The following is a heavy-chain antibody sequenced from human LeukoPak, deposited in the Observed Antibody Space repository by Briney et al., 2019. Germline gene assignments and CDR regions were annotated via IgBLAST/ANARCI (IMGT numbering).Heavy chain of an antibody. D-gene: IGHD2-2*02. Sequence: GGSLRLSCAASAFTFSSYAMSWVRQAPGKGLEWVSAISGSGGSTYYADSVKGRFTISRDNSKNTLYLQMNSLRAEDTAVYYCAKGAVVVPAAILDYFDYWGQGTLVTVSS. CDR1: AFTFSSYA. CDR2: ISGSGGST. V-gene: IGHV3-23*01. CDR3: AKGAVVVPAAILDYFDY. J-gene: IGHJ4*02.